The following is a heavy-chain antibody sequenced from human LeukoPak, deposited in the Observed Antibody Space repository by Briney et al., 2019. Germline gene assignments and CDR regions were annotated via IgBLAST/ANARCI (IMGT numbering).Heavy chain of an antibody. CDR3: ARDYYGDYYFDY. D-gene: IGHD4-17*01. J-gene: IGHJ4*02. CDR2: ISSSSSYI. Sequence: GGSLRLSCAASGFTFSSYTMNWVRQAPGKWLEWVSSISSSSSYIYYADLVKGRFTISRDNAKNSLYLKMNSLRAEDTAVYYCARDYYGDYYFDYWGQGTLVTVSS. CDR1: GFTFSSYT. V-gene: IGHV3-21*01.